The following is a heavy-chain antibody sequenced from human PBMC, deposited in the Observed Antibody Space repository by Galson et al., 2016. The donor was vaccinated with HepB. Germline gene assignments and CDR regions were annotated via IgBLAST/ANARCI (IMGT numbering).Heavy chain of an antibody. J-gene: IGHJ4*02. V-gene: IGHV1-18*01. CDR1: GYTFTNYG. Sequence: SVKVSCKASGYTFTNYGISWVRQAPGQGLEWLGLISVYSDITEYSQKFQDRVTMTEDTSTDAAYMELSSLRSEDTAVYYCATGPVSFDYWGQGTLVTVSS. CDR2: ISVYSDIT. CDR3: ATGPVSFDY.